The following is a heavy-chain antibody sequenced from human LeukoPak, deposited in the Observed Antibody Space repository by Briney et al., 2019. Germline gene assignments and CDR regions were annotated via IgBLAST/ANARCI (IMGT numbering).Heavy chain of an antibody. CDR2: IRSKAYGGTT. D-gene: IGHD3-16*01. V-gene: IGHV3-49*04. Sequence: PGGSLRLSCAASGFTFSSYAMSWVRQAPGKGLEWVGFIRSKAYGGTTEYAASVKGRFTISRDDSKSIAYLQMNSLKTEDTAVYYCTRDEVGGSQFEPYFDYWGQGTLVTVSS. J-gene: IGHJ4*02. CDR3: TRDEVGGSQFEPYFDY. CDR1: GFTFSSYA.